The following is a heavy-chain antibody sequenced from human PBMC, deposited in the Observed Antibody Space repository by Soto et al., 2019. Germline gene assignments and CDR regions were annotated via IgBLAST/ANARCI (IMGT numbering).Heavy chain of an antibody. Sequence: QMQLQESGPGLVKPSGTLSLTCTVSGVSINSANWWTWVRQSPGKGLEWIGEIYHSGSTNFNPSLKSRVTISVDNSKNQFYLELTSVTAADTAVYYCARYCGVGSCYLGAFDICGQGTMVTVSS. CDR2: IYHSGST. CDR3: ARYCGVGSCYLGAFDI. D-gene: IGHD2-15*01. J-gene: IGHJ3*02. V-gene: IGHV4-4*02. CDR1: GVSINSANW.